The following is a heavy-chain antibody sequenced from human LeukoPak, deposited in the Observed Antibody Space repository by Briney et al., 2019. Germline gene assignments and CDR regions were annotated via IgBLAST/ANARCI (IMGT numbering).Heavy chain of an antibody. D-gene: IGHD2-15*01. CDR2: INPNSGGT. V-gene: IGHV1-2*02. Sequence: GASVKVSCKASGYTFTSYGISWVRQAPGQGLEWMGWINPNSGGTNYVQKFQGRVTMTRDTSISTAYMELSGLRSDDTAVYYCARGHPWNRVAATLGSRYSMDVWGKGTTVTISS. CDR1: GYTFTSYG. CDR3: ARGHPWNRVAATLGSRYSMDV. J-gene: IGHJ6*03.